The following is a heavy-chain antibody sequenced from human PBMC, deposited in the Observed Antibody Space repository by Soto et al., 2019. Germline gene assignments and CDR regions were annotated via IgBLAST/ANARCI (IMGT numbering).Heavy chain of an antibody. D-gene: IGHD3-10*01. Sequence: PSETLSLTCAVSGGSISSGGYSWSWIRQPPGKGLEWIGYIYHSGSTYYNPSLKSRVTISVDRSKNQFSLKLSSVTAADTAVYYCARGIGAMVRGVILHFDYWGQGTLVTVSS. CDR2: IYHSGST. CDR1: GGSISSGGYS. V-gene: IGHV4-30-2*01. CDR3: ARGIGAMVRGVILHFDY. J-gene: IGHJ4*02.